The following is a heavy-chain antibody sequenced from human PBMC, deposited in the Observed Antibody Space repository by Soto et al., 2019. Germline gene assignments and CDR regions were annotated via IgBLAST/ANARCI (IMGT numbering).Heavy chain of an antibody. Sequence: QVQLQESGPGLVKPSETLSLTCTVSGGSISSYYWSWIRQPPGKGLEWIGYIYYSGSTNYNPSLKSRVTISVDTSKNQFSLKLSSVTAADTAVYYCAREYPGANWFDPWGQGTLVTVSS. CDR3: AREYPGANWFDP. CDR2: IYYSGST. D-gene: IGHD7-27*01. V-gene: IGHV4-59*01. J-gene: IGHJ5*02. CDR1: GGSISSYY.